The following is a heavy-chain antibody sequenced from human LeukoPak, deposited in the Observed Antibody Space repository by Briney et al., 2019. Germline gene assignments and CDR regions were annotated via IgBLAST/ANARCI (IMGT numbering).Heavy chain of an antibody. D-gene: IGHD3-3*01. Sequence: PSETLSLTCAVYGGSFSSYYWSWIRQPPGKGLEWIGEINHSGSTNYNPSLKSRVTISVDTSKNQFSLELSSVTAADTAVYYCAVDYRTHYDFWSDWGQGTLVTVSS. J-gene: IGHJ4*02. CDR3: AVDYRTHYDFWSD. CDR1: GGSFSSYY. CDR2: INHSGST. V-gene: IGHV4-34*01.